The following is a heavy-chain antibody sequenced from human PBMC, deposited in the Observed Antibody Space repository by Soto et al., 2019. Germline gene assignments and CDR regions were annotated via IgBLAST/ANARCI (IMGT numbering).Heavy chain of an antibody. CDR2: IIPILGIA. D-gene: IGHD2-2*01. CDR1: GGTISSYT. J-gene: IGHJ3*02. V-gene: IGHV1-69*04. Sequence: SVKASCEAPGGTISSYTIRWVRQSTGQGLEWMGRIIPILGIANYAQKFQGRVTITADKSTSTAYMELSSLRSEDTAVYYCAREGECSSTSCYEVPDAFDIWGQGTTVTVSS. CDR3: AREGECSSTSCYEVPDAFDI.